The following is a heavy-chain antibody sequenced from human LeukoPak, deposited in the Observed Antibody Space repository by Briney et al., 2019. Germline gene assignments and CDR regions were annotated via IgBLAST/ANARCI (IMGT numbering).Heavy chain of an antibody. Sequence: PGGSLRLSCAASGFTFNHYWMHWVRQVPGKGLVWVSRINSDVSSTSYADSVKGRFTISRDDAKNTLYLQMNTLRAEDTAVYYCAGGQPSLQGGYYYYYMDGLGKGTTVTVSS. CDR3: AGGQPSLQGGYYYYYMDG. CDR1: GFTFNHYW. D-gene: IGHD3-16*01. V-gene: IGHV3-74*01. CDR2: INSDVSST. J-gene: IGHJ6*03.